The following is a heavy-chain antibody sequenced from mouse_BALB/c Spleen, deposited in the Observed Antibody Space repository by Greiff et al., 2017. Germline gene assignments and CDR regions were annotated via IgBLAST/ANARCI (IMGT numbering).Heavy chain of an antibody. CDR1: GYTFTSYW. CDR3: VSSGLHYYAMDY. D-gene: IGHD6-1*01. J-gene: IGHJ4*01. V-gene: IGHV1-5*01. Sequence: DVKLQESGTVLARPGASVKMSCKASGYTFTSYWMHWVKQRPGQGLEWIGAIYPGNSDTSYNQKFKGKAKLTAVTSTSTAYMELSSLTNEDSAVYDCVSSGLHYYAMDYWGQGTSVTVSS. CDR2: IYPGNSDT.